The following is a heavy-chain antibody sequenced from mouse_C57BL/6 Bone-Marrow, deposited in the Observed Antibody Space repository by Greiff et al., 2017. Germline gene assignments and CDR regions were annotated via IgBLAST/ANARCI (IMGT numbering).Heavy chain of an antibody. V-gene: IGHV1-15*01. CDR3: TTDGSSPWYFDV. D-gene: IGHD1-1*01. J-gene: IGHJ1*03. Sequence: QVQLQQSGAELVRPGASVTLSCKASGYTFTDYEMHWVKQTPVHGLEWIGAIDPETGGTAYNQKFKGKAILTADKSSSPAYMELRSLTSEDSAVYYCTTDGSSPWYFDVWGTGTTVTVSS. CDR1: GYTFTDYE. CDR2: IDPETGGT.